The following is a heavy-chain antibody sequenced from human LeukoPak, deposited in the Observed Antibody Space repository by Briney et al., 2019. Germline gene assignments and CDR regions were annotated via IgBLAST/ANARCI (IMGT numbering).Heavy chain of an antibody. CDR1: GGSISSYY. J-gene: IGHJ6*04. Sequence: SETLSLTCTVSGGSISSYYWSWIRQPPGKGLEWIGYIYYSGSTNYNPSLKSRVTISVDTSKNQFSLKLSSVTAADTAVYYCARGYSGYDRGYYYYYGMDVWGKGTTVTVSS. D-gene: IGHD5-12*01. V-gene: IGHV4-59*01. CDR3: ARGYSGYDRGYYYYYGMDV. CDR2: IYYSGST.